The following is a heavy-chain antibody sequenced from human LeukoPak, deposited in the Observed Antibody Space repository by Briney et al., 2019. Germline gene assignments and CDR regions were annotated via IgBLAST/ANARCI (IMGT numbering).Heavy chain of an antibody. CDR3: ARDQLYYDSSGYAFDI. D-gene: IGHD3-22*01. CDR2: IYYSGST. V-gene: IGHV4-59*01. J-gene: IGHJ3*02. Sequence: SETLSLTCTVSGGSISSYHWSWIRQPPGKGLEWIGYIYYSGSTNYNPSLKSRVTISVDTSKNQFSLKLSSVTAADTAVYYCARDQLYYDSSGYAFDIWGQGTMVTVSS. CDR1: GGSISSYH.